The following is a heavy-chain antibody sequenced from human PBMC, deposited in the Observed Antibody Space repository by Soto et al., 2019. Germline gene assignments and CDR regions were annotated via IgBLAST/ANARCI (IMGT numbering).Heavy chain of an antibody. J-gene: IGHJ5*02. CDR1: GDSVSSNSAA. V-gene: IGHV6-1*01. CDR2: TYYRSKWYN. D-gene: IGHD3-10*01. Sequence: QSQTLSLTCAISGDSVSSNSAAWNWIRQSPSRGLEWLGRTYYRSKWYNDYAVSVKSRITINPDTSKNQFSLQLNSVTPEDTAVYYCAKGHLWFGELSWFDPWGQGTLVTVSS. CDR3: AKGHLWFGELSWFDP.